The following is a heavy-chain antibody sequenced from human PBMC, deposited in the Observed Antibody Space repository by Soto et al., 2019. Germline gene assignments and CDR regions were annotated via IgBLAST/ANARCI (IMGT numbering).Heavy chain of an antibody. J-gene: IGHJ3*02. Sequence: GGSLRLSCAPSGFTFRSYSMNWGRPGPGEGLEWVSSISSSSSYIYYADSVKGRFTISRDNAKNSLYLQMNSLRAEDTAVYYCARGCSSTSCYVDAFDIWGQGTMVTVSS. D-gene: IGHD2-2*01. CDR2: ISSSSSYI. V-gene: IGHV3-21*01. CDR1: GFTFRSYS. CDR3: ARGCSSTSCYVDAFDI.